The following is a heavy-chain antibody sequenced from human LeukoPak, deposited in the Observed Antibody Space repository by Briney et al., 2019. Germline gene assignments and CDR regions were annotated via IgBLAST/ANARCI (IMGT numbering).Heavy chain of an antibody. CDR1: GYTFTGYY. J-gene: IGHJ3*02. CDR3: ARELLIVVVTAIDDAFDI. CDR2: INPNSGGT. Sequence: ASVKVSCKASGYTFTGYYMHWVRQAPGQGLEWMGWINPNSGGTNYAQKFQGRVTMTRDTSISTAYMELSRLRSDDTAVYYCARELLIVVVTAIDDAFDIWGQGTMVTVSS. V-gene: IGHV1-2*02. D-gene: IGHD2-21*02.